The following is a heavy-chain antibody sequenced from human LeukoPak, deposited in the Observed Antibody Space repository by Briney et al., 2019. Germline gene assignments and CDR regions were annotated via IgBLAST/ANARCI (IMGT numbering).Heavy chain of an antibody. V-gene: IGHV1-8*01. D-gene: IGHD3-22*01. CDR2: MNPNSGNT. Sequence: GASVKVSCKASGYTFTSYDINWVRQATGQGLEWMGWMNPNSGNTGYAQKFQGRVTMTRNTSISTAYMELSSLRSEDTAVHYCAKYYYYDSSAITDWGQGTLVTVSS. CDR3: AKYYYYDSSAITD. J-gene: IGHJ4*02. CDR1: GYTFTSYD.